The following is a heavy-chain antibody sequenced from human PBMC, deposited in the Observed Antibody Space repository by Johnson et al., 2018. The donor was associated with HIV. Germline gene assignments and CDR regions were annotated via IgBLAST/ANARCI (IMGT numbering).Heavy chain of an antibody. V-gene: IGHV3-9*01. D-gene: IGHD1-26*01. CDR2: INWNGGST. CDR3: ARERGSGSYYSAFDI. Sequence: VQLVESGGGLVQPGRSLRLSCAASGFTFDDYAMHWVRQAPGKGLEWVSGINWNGGSTGYADSVKGRFTISRDNAKNSLYLQMNSLRAEDTALYYCARERGSGSYYSAFDIWGQGTMVTVSS. CDR1: GFTFDDYA. J-gene: IGHJ3*02.